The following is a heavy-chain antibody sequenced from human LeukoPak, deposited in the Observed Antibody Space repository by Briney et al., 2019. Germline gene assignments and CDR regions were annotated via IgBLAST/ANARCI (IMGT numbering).Heavy chain of an antibody. J-gene: IGHJ4*02. CDR1: GGSISSYY. Sequence: SETLSLTCTVSGGSISSYYWSWIRQPPGKGLEWIGYIYYSGSTNYNPSLKSRVTISVDTSKNQFSLKLSSVTAADTAVYYCARLPRYFDFGGDFDYWGLGALVTVSS. V-gene: IGHV4-59*01. CDR2: IYYSGST. D-gene: IGHD3-9*01. CDR3: ARLPRYFDFGGDFDY.